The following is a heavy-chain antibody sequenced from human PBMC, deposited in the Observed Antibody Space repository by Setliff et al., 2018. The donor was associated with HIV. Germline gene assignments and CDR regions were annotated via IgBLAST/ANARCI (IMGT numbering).Heavy chain of an antibody. CDR1: GGSMNNYY. D-gene: IGHD6-13*01. CDR2: VYYSGST. Sequence: PSETLSLTCTVFGGSMNNYYWNWIRQSPGKGLEWIGYVYYSGSTKYSPSLKSRVSISLDPSTKQVSLRLRSVTAADTAVYYCARSLIKQLVLGTSREYYFDSWGLGALVTVSS. J-gene: IGHJ4*02. V-gene: IGHV4-59*01. CDR3: ARSLIKQLVLGTSREYYFDS.